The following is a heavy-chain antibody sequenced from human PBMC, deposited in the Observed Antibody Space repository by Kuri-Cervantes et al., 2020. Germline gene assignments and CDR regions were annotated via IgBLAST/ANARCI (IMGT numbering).Heavy chain of an antibody. D-gene: IGHD1-26*01. CDR3: ARDPSGHYYSLTWMDV. CDR1: GGTFTSHV. CDR2: IIPMFDII. J-gene: IGHJ6*04. V-gene: IGHV1-69*05. Sequence: SVKVSCKASGGTFTSHVISWVRQAPGQGLEWMGLIIPMFDIINYAQKLEGRVTITTDDATSTAYMELSSLRSDDTAVYYCARDPSGHYYSLTWMDVWGKGTTVTVSS.